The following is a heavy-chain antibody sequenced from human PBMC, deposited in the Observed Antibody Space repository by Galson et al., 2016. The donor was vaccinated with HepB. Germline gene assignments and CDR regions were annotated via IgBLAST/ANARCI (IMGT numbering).Heavy chain of an antibody. CDR3: ARDMSTVITAIDY. CDR2: IAWHSGRT. Sequence: SLRLSCAASGFIFDDHAMHWVRQAPGKGSEWVSGIAWHSGRTAYADSVKGRFTISRDNAKNSLHLQMNSLRVEDTAFYYCARDMSTVITAIDYWGQGTLVTVSS. V-gene: IGHV3-9*01. CDR1: GFIFDDHA. D-gene: IGHD4-11*01. J-gene: IGHJ4*02.